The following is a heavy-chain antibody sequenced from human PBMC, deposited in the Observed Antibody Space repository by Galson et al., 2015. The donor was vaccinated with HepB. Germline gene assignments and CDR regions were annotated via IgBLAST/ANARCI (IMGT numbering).Heavy chain of an antibody. CDR1: GFTFSSYS. D-gene: IGHD3-10*01. Sequence: SLRLSCAASGFTFSSYSMNWVRQAPGKGLEWVSSISSSSSYIYYADSVKGRFTISRDNAKNSPYLQMSSLRSEDTAVYYCARETWDGVLWFGEWGGQGTLVTVSS. J-gene: IGHJ4*02. CDR3: ARETWDGVLWFGEW. V-gene: IGHV3-21*01. CDR2: ISSSSSYI.